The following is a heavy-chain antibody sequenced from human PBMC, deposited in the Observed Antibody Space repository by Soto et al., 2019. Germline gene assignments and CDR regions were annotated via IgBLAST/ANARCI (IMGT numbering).Heavy chain of an antibody. V-gene: IGHV3-23*01. J-gene: IGHJ5*02. Sequence: PGGSLRLSCTASGFTFGDYAMSWFRQAPGKGLEWVGFIRSKAYGGSTYYADSVKGRFTISRDNSKNTLYLQMNSLRAEDTAVYYCAKDPAPVVAATGWFDPWGQGTLVTVSS. CDR2: IRSKAYGGST. CDR1: GFTFGDYA. D-gene: IGHD2-15*01. CDR3: AKDPAPVVAATGWFDP.